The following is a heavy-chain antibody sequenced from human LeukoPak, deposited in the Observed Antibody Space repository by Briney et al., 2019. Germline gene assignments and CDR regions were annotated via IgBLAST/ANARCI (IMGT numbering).Heavy chain of an antibody. Sequence: ASVKVSCKASGYTFTGYYMHWVRQAPGQGLEWMGWINPNSGGTNYAQKFQGRVTMTRDTSISTAYMELSSLRYDDTAVYYCARDLELEVALFRDYYYYYGMDVWGQGTTVTVSS. CDR1: GYTFTGYY. CDR3: ARDLELEVALFRDYYYYYGMDV. J-gene: IGHJ6*02. D-gene: IGHD5-12*01. CDR2: INPNSGGT. V-gene: IGHV1-2*02.